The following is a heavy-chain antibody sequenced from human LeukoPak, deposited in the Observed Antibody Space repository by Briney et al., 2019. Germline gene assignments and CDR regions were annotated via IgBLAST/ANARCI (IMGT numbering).Heavy chain of an antibody. Sequence: GGSLRLSCAASGLTFSGSAMHWVRQASGKGLEWVGRIRSKANSYATAYAASVKGRFTISRDDSKNTAYLQMNSLKTEDTAVYYCTRVGATARVLDYWGQGTLVTVSS. CDR2: IRSKANSYAT. CDR3: TRVGATARVLDY. J-gene: IGHJ4*02. V-gene: IGHV3-73*01. CDR1: GLTFSGSA. D-gene: IGHD1-26*01.